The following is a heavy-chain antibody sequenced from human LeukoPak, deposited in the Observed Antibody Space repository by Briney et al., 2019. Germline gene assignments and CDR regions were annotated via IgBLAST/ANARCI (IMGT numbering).Heavy chain of an antibody. Sequence: ASVKVSCKASGYTFTGYYMHWVRQAPGQGLEWMGWINPNSGGTNYAQKFQGRVTMTRDTSISTAYMELSRLRSDDTAVYYCARDSAAQGYCSGGSCFDRRDAFDIWGQGTVVTVSS. CDR3: ARDSAAQGYCSGGSCFDRRDAFDI. J-gene: IGHJ3*02. D-gene: IGHD2-15*01. CDR2: INPNSGGT. V-gene: IGHV1-2*02. CDR1: GYTFTGYY.